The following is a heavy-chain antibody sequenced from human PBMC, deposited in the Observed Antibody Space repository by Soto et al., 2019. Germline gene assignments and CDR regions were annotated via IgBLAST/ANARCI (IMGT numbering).Heavy chain of an antibody. V-gene: IGHV1-69*01. Sequence: QVQLVQSGAEVKKPGSSVKVSCKASGGTFSSYAISWVRQAPGQGLEWMGGIIPIFGTANYAQKFQGRVKMTADESTSTAYMELSSLRSEDTAVYYCARSGIAAAGTYYYYYGMDVWGQGTTVTVSS. D-gene: IGHD6-13*01. J-gene: IGHJ6*02. CDR1: GGTFSSYA. CDR2: IIPIFGTA. CDR3: ARSGIAAAGTYYYYYGMDV.